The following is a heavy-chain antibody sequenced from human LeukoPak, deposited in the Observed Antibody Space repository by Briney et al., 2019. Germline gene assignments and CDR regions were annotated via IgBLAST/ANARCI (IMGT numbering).Heavy chain of an antibody. CDR1: GFTVSSNY. Sequence: PGGPLRLSCAASGFTVSSNYMSWVRQAPGKGLEWVSVIYSGVSTYYADSVKGRFTISRDNSKNTLYLQMNSLRAEDTAVYYCAREGLGYYYGSGSYFFDYWGQGTLVTVSS. CDR2: IYSGVST. D-gene: IGHD3-10*01. J-gene: IGHJ4*02. V-gene: IGHV3-53*01. CDR3: AREGLGYYYGSGSYFFDY.